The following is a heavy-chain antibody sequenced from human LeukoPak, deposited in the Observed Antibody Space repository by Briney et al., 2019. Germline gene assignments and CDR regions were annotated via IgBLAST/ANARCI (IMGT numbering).Heavy chain of an antibody. D-gene: IGHD6-13*01. CDR2: IIPILGIA. CDR1: GGTFISYA. J-gene: IGHJ4*02. Sequence: ASVKVSCKASGGTFISYAISWVRQAPGQGLEWMGRIIPILGIANYAQKFQGRVTITADKSTSTAYMELSSLRSEDTAVYYCARENGLRSAAGSYYFDYWGQGTLVTVSS. CDR3: ARENGLRSAAGSYYFDY. V-gene: IGHV1-69*04.